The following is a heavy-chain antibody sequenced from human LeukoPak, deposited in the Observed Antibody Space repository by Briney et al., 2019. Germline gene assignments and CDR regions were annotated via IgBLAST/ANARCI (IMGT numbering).Heavy chain of an antibody. Sequence: GASLRLSCAASGFTFSSYAMSWVRQAPGKGLEWVSAISGSGGSTYYADSVKGRFTISRDNSKNTLYLQMNSLRAEDTAVYYCAKEGGIQLGPYYYGMDVWGQGTTVTVSS. D-gene: IGHD5-18*01. CDR3: AKEGGIQLGPYYYGMDV. J-gene: IGHJ6*02. V-gene: IGHV3-23*01. CDR2: ISGSGGST. CDR1: GFTFSSYA.